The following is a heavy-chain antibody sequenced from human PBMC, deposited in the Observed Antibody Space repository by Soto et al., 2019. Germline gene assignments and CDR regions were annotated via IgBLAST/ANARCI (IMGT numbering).Heavy chain of an antibody. CDR3: AKSSGYTSGWYGY. CDR1: GFTFSSYA. V-gene: IGHV3-23*01. Sequence: EVQLLESGGGLVQPGGSLRLSCAASGFTFSSYAMSWVRQAPGKGLEWVSGISLSGGSTYYADSVKGRFTISRDNSKNTLYLQMSSLRAEDTDVYYCAKSSGYTSGWYGYWGQGTLVTVSS. J-gene: IGHJ4*02. D-gene: IGHD6-19*01. CDR2: ISLSGGST.